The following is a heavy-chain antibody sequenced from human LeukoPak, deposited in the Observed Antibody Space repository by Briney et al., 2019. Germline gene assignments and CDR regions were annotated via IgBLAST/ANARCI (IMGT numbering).Heavy chain of an antibody. V-gene: IGHV4-59*12. CDR3: ARLFGIAAAGN. CDR1: GGSFSRYF. Sequence: SETLSLTCTVSGGSFSRYFWTWIRQTPGKGLEWIGYIDHSGSTNYSPSLQSRVTISVDTSKNQFSLKLSSVTAADTAVYYCARLFGIAAAGNWGQGTLVTVSS. J-gene: IGHJ4*02. CDR2: IDHSGST. D-gene: IGHD6-13*01.